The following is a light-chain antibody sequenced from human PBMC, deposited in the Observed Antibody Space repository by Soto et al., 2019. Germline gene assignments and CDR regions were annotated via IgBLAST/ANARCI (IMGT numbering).Light chain of an antibody. J-gene: IGLJ2*01. Sequence: SYELTQPPSVSVAPGQTARITCGENNIGSKSVHWYQQKSGQAPVLVLYADSDRPSGIPERFSGSNSGDTATLTISSVESGDEADYFCQVWDSSRVQVVFGGGTKVTVL. V-gene: IGLV3-21*02. CDR2: ADS. CDR3: QVWDSSRVQVV. CDR1: NIGSKS.